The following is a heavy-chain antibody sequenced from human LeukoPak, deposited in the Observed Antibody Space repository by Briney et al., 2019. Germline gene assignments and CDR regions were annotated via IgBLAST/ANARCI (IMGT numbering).Heavy chain of an antibody. CDR1: GYTFTNYY. D-gene: IGHD2-15*01. CDR3: AREGIGGGLLKGYCSGGSCYGY. J-gene: IGHJ4*02. V-gene: IGHV1-46*01. Sequence: ASVKVSCKASGYTFTNYYMVWVRQAPGQGLEWMGIINPSSGTTNYAQKFQGRVTMTRDTSISTAYMELSRLRSDDTAVYYCAREGIGGGLLKGYCSGGSCYGYWGQGTLVTVSS. CDR2: INPSSGTT.